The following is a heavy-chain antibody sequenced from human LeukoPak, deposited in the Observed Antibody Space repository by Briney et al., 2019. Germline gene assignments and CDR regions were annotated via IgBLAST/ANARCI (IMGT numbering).Heavy chain of an antibody. Sequence: GGSLRLSCPVSGFSFSSYAMHWVRQAPGKGLEWVAYIYYDGRDKDYADSVKGRFTISRDNSKNILYLQMNSLRAEDTAVYYCAKGHPHYYGSGSYYGYWGQGALVTVSS. CDR3: AKGHPHYYGSGSYYGY. V-gene: IGHV3-30*02. CDR1: GFSFSSYA. J-gene: IGHJ4*02. CDR2: IYYDGRDK. D-gene: IGHD3-10*01.